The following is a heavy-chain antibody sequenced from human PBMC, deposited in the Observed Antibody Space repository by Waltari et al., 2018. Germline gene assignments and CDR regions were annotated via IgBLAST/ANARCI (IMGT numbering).Heavy chain of an antibody. CDR1: GASISSGGYS. Sequence: QVQLKESGPGLVKPSQTLSLTCSVPGASISSGGYSWRWVRQRPGKGLEWMGYIHSSGNSYYNPALESRLTISLDTSDNQFSLRVSAVTAADTAVYYCARDARLGGSDYWGQGTLVTVSS. CDR2: IHSSGNS. D-gene: IGHD3-16*01. J-gene: IGHJ4*02. V-gene: IGHV4-31*03. CDR3: ARDARLGGSDY.